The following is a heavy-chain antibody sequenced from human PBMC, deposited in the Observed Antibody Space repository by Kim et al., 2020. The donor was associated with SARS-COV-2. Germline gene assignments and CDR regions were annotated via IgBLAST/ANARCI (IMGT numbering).Heavy chain of an antibody. Sequence: SVKVSCKSSGGTFSSYAISWVRQAPGQGLEWMGGIIPIFGTANYAQKFQGRVTITADESTSTAYMELSSLRSEDTAVYYCAGEGSRGVTTLSAFDSWGQGTMVTVSS. V-gene: IGHV1-69*13. CDR2: IIPIFGTA. CDR3: AGEGSRGVTTLSAFDS. D-gene: IGHD4-17*01. J-gene: IGHJ3*02. CDR1: GGTFSSYA.